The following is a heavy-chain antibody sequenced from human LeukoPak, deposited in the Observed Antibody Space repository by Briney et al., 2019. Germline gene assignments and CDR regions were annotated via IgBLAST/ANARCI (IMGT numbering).Heavy chain of an antibody. CDR3: ASQAAKYSGSCLEGGGYYYYYYMDV. CDR2: INPNSGGT. D-gene: IGHD1-26*01. CDR1: GYTFTGYY. J-gene: IGHJ6*03. V-gene: IGHV1-2*06. Sequence: ASVKVSCKASGYTFTGYYMHWVRQAPGQGRERMGRINPNSGGTNYAQKFQGRVTMPRDTSISTAYMELSRLRSHDTAVYYCASQAAKYSGSCLEGGGYYYYYYMDVWGKGTTVTVSS.